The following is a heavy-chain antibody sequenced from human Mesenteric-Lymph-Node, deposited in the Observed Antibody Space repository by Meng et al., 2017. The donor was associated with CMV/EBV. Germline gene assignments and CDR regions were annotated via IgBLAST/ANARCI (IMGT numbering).Heavy chain of an antibody. CDR1: GFTFSSYG. V-gene: IGHV3-30*02. J-gene: IGHJ4*02. D-gene: IGHD4-23*01. Sequence: GESLKISCAASGFTFSSYGMHWVRQAPGKGLEWVAFIRYDGSNKYYADSVKGRFTISRDNSKNTLYLQMNSLRAEDTAVYYCAKDARPMVVTPFDYWGQGTLVTVSS. CDR2: IRYDGSNK. CDR3: AKDARPMVVTPFDY.